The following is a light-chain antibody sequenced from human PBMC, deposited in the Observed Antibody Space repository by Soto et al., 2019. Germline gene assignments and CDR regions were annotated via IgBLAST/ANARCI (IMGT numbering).Light chain of an antibody. CDR3: QQYGSSPPFT. J-gene: IGKJ2*01. V-gene: IGKV3-20*01. CDR2: GAS. Sequence: EIVLTQSPGTLSLSPGERATLSCRASQRVRSSYLAWYQQKPGQAPRLLIYGASSRATGIPDRFSGGGSGTDFTLTISRLEPEDVAVYFWQQYGSSPPFTFGQGTKVEI. CDR1: QRVRSSY.